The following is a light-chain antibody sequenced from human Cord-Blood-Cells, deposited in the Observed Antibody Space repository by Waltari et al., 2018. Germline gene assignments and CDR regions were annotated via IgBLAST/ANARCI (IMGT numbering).Light chain of an antibody. J-gene: IGKJ2*01. Sequence: DIQMTQSPSSLSASVGDRVTITCQASQDISNYLNWYQQKPGKAPKLLIYDASNLETGVPSRFSGSGSGTDFTFTISSLQPEEIATYYCQQYDNPYTVGQGTKLEIK. CDR2: DAS. CDR1: QDISNY. CDR3: QQYDNPYT. V-gene: IGKV1-33*01.